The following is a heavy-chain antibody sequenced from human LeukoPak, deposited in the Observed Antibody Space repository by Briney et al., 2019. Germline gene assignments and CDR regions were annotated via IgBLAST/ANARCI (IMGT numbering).Heavy chain of an antibody. Sequence: GASVKVSCKASGYTFTHYYIHWVRQAPGQGLEWMGWINPNSGGTNYAQKFQGRVTMTRDTSISTAYMELSRLRSDDTAVYYCAREYCSSTSCQTFDPWGQGTLVTVSS. CDR1: GYTFTHYY. J-gene: IGHJ5*02. CDR3: AREYCSSTSCQTFDP. CDR2: INPNSGGT. V-gene: IGHV1-2*02. D-gene: IGHD2-2*01.